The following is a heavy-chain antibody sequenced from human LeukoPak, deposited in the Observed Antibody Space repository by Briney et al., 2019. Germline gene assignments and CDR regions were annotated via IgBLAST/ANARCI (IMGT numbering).Heavy chain of an antibody. CDR1: GFTFTGYA. CDR2: ISSNGGTT. J-gene: IGHJ4*02. Sequence: PGGSLRLSCSASGFTFTGYAMHWVRRAPGKGLEYVSAISSNGGTTYYADSVKGRFTISRDNSKNTLYLQMSSLRVEDTAVYYCVKDKGYCSGGSCFPALFDYWGQGTLVTVSS. CDR3: VKDKGYCSGGSCFPALFDY. D-gene: IGHD2-15*01. V-gene: IGHV3-64D*06.